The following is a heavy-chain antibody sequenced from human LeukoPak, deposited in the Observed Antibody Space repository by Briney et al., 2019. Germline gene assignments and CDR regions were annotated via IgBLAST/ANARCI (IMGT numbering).Heavy chain of an antibody. CDR3: ATGRVSSGWYQRSDY. Sequence: GGSLRLSCAASGFTMSHYGVSWVRQAPGKGLEWISGIRSAVETTHYADSVKGRFIISRDNSKNALSLQLNSLRSEDTAVYYCATGRVSSGWYQRSDYWGQGTLVSVSS. D-gene: IGHD6-19*01. CDR2: IRSAVETT. J-gene: IGHJ4*02. CDR1: GFTMSHYG. V-gene: IGHV3-23*01.